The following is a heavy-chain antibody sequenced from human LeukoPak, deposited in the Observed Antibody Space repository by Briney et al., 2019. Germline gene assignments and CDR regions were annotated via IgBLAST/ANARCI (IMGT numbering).Heavy chain of an antibody. V-gene: IGHV3-7*01. D-gene: IGHD3-16*01. CDR3: ARTPWGARVMQWYLAY. Sequence: GESLRLSCAASGFTFSTYWMSWVRQAPGKGLEWVANIKEDGSDKYYADSVKGRFTISRDNAQNSLYLQMNSLRVEDTAVYHCARTPWGARVMQWYLAYSGQGSLVTASS. J-gene: IGHJ4*02. CDR2: IKEDGSDK. CDR1: GFTFSTYW.